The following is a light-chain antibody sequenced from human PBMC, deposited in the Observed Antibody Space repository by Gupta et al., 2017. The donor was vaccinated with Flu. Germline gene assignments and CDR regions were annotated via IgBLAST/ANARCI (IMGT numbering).Light chain of an antibody. J-gene: IGLJ1*01. Sequence: QSALTQPRSVSGSPGQSVTISCTGTSSDVGGYDYVSWYQHHPGKAPKLIIYDVTKRPSGVPGRFSGSKSGSTASLTISGLRAEDEADYYCSSYGGSDFYVFGTGTTVTVL. CDR3: SSYGGSDFYV. V-gene: IGLV2-11*01. CDR2: DVT. CDR1: SSDVGGYDY.